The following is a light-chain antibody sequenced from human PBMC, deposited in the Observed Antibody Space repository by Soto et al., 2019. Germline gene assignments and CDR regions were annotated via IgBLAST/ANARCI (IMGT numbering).Light chain of an antibody. CDR1: SSNIESNT. CDR3: AAWDDSLNGYV. CDR2: SNY. V-gene: IGLV1-44*01. Sequence: QSVLTQPPSASGTPGQRVTISCSGSSSNIESNTVTWYQQLPGTAPKLVIYSNYDRPSGVPDRFSGSTSGTSASLVIRGLQSEDEADYYCAAWDDSLNGYVFGGGTKLTGL. J-gene: IGLJ1*01.